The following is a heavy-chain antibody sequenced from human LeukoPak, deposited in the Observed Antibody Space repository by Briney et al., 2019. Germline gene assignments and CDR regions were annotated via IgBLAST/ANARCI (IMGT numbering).Heavy chain of an antibody. V-gene: IGHV3-15*01. Sequence: PGGSLRLSCAASGFTFSNAWMSWVRQAPEKGLEWVGRIRSKTDGGTTDYAAPVKGRFTISRDDSKNTLYLQMNSLKTEDTAVYYCTFTTNGYYYYYGMDVWGQGTTVTVSS. CDR1: GFTFSNAW. J-gene: IGHJ6*02. CDR3: TFTTNGYYYYYGMDV. D-gene: IGHD4-17*01. CDR2: IRSKTDGGTT.